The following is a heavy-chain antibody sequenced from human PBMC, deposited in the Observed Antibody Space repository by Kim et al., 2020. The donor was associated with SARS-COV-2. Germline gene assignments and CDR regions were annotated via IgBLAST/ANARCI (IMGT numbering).Heavy chain of an antibody. CDR2: IKQDASVI. CDR3: ARPYRWGSIDI. CDR1: GFTFSSYW. D-gene: IGHD3-16*01. Sequence: GGSLRLSCAASGFTFSSYWMSWVRQAPGKGLEWVASIKQDASVISYVDSVRGRFTISRDNAKNSLSLQMDSLRAEDTALYCCARPYRWGSIDIWGQGTMVTVSS. V-gene: IGHV3-7*01. J-gene: IGHJ3*02.